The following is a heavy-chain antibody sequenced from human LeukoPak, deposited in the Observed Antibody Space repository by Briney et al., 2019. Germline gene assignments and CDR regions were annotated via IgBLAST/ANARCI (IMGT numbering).Heavy chain of an antibody. J-gene: IGHJ4*02. Sequence: GGXXRLSCAASGFTFSSYAMSWVRQAPGKGLEWVSAISGSGGRTYYADSVKGGLTISRDNKKKTLYLQMNSLRAEDTAVYYCAKWSSSGPLDYWGQGTLVTVSS. V-gene: IGHV3-23*01. CDR3: AKWSSSGPLDY. CDR2: ISGSGGRT. CDR1: GFTFSSYA. D-gene: IGHD6-13*01.